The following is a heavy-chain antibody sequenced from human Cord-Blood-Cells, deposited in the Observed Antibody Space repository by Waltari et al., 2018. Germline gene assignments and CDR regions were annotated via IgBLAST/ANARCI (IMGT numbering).Heavy chain of an antibody. Sequence: QLQLQESGPGLVKPSETLSLTCTVAGGSLSSSSYYWGWIRQPPGKGLEWIGSIYYSGSTYYNPSLKSRVTISVDTSKNQFSLKLSSVTAADTAVYYCARRSGSYYFDYWGQGTLVTVSS. CDR3: ARRSGSYYFDY. CDR1: GGSLSSSSYY. J-gene: IGHJ4*02. D-gene: IGHD1-26*01. CDR2: IYYSGST. V-gene: IGHV4-39*01.